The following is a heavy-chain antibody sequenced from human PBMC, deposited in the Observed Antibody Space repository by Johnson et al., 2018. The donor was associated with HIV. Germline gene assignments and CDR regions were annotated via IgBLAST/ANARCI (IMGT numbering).Heavy chain of an antibody. Sequence: VQLVESGGGLVQPGGSLRLSCAASGFTFSSYAMHWVRQAPGKGLEYVSGISGNGGTTYYANSVKGRFTISRDNSKNTLYLQMNSLRVEDTALYYCAKDCRDCGTFDIWGQGTMVTVSS. D-gene: IGHD2-21*02. V-gene: IGHV3-64*01. CDR2: ISGNGGTT. J-gene: IGHJ3*02. CDR3: AKDCRDCGTFDI. CDR1: GFTFSSYA.